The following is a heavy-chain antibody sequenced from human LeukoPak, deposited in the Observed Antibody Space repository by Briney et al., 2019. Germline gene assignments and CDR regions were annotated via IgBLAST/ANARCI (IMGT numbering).Heavy chain of an antibody. D-gene: IGHD4-11*01. CDR3: ARAVTTTYNWFDP. CDR1: GYTFTSYA. V-gene: IGHV1-69*13. Sequence: SVKVSCKASGYTFTSYAISWVRQAPGQGLEWMGGIIPIFGTANYAQKFQGRVTITADESTSTAYMELSSLRSEDTAVYYCARAVTTTYNWFDPWGQGTLVTVSS. CDR2: IIPIFGTA. J-gene: IGHJ5*02.